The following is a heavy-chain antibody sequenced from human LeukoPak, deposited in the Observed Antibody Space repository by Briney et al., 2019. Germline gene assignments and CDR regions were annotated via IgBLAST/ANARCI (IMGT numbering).Heavy chain of an antibody. D-gene: IGHD6-13*01. CDR3: ARDRGIAAPRRAFDI. J-gene: IGHJ3*02. V-gene: IGHV4-34*01. CDR1: GGSISSYY. CDR2: INHSGST. Sequence: PSETLSLTCTVSGGSISSYYWSWIRQPPGKGLEWIGEINHSGSTNYNPSLKSRVTISVDTSKNQFSLQLNSVTPEDTAVYYCARDRGIAAPRRAFDIWGQGTMVTVSS.